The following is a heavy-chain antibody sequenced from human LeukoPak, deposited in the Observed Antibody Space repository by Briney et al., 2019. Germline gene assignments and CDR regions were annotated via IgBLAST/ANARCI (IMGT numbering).Heavy chain of an antibody. CDR3: AREGWGDYYYGMDV. D-gene: IGHD3-16*01. CDR2: ISYDGSNK. V-gene: IGHV3-30-3*01. CDR1: GFTFSSYA. J-gene: IGHJ6*02. Sequence: PGRSLRLSCAASGFTFSSYAMHWVRQAPGKGLEWVAVISYDGSNKYYADSVKGRFTISRDNSKNTLYLQMNSLRAEDTAVYYCAREGWGDYYYGMDVWGQGTTVTVSS.